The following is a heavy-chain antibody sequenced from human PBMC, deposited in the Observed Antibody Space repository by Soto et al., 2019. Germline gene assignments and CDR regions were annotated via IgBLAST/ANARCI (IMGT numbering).Heavy chain of an antibody. V-gene: IGHV3-21*01. CDR2: ISSTTNYI. CDR3: ARESEDLTSNFDY. J-gene: IGHJ4*02. CDR1: GFTFTRYS. Sequence: GWXILSFAASGFTFTRYSMNWVRQAPGKGLEWVSSISSTTNYIYYADSMKGRFTVSRDNAKNSVYLEMNSLSAEDTALYYCARESEDLTSNFDYWGQGTLVTVSS.